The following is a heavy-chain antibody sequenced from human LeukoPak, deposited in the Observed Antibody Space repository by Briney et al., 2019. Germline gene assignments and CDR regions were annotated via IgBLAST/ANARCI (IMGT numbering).Heavy chain of an antibody. CDR3: AKAREYSSSPYDAFDI. J-gene: IGHJ3*02. D-gene: IGHD6-6*01. CDR1: GFTFSSYG. Sequence: RAGGSLRLSCAASGFTFSSYGMSWVRQAPGKGLEWVSAISGSGGSTYYADSVKGRFTISRDNSKNTLYLQMNSLRAEDTAVYYCAKAREYSSSPYDAFDIWGQGTMVTVSS. CDR2: ISGSGGST. V-gene: IGHV3-23*01.